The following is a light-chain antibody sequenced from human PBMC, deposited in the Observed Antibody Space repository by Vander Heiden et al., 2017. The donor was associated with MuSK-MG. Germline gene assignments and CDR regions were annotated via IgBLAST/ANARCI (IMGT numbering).Light chain of an antibody. CDR2: DAS. Sequence: ETVLTQSPATLSLPPGERATLSCRASQSVSANYLAWYQQKPGQSPRLLIFDASTRAAGVPDRFSGGGSGTDFTLTITGLEPEDFAVYYCQQDGDSLTFGGGTKVEI. CDR1: QSVSANY. V-gene: IGKV3-20*01. J-gene: IGKJ4*01. CDR3: QQDGDSLT.